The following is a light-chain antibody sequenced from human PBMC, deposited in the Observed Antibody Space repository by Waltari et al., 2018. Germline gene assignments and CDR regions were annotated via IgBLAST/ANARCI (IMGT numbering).Light chain of an antibody. CDR2: NNN. Sequence: QSALTQSPSASGTPGQRVTISCYGSTSNIGRNTVNWYQQLPGTAPKLLIYNNNQRPSGVPDRFSGSKSGTSASLAISGLQSEDEADYYCAAWDDSLNVSFGGGTKLTVL. CDR1: TSNIGRNT. V-gene: IGLV1-44*01. J-gene: IGLJ2*01. CDR3: AAWDDSLNVS.